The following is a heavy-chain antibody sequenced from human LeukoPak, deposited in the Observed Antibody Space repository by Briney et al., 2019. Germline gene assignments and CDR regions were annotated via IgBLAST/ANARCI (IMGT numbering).Heavy chain of an antibody. CDR1: GFTFSNYA. Sequence: GGALRLSCAASGFTFSNYAMSWVREAPGKGMEWVSAILGSGGSTYYADSVKGRFTVSRDNSKSTLYLQMNSLRAEDTALYYCAKWGDYDVLTGYYVPDYWGQGTLVTVSS. CDR2: ILGSGGST. D-gene: IGHD3-9*01. J-gene: IGHJ4*02. V-gene: IGHV3-23*01. CDR3: AKWGDYDVLTGYYVPDY.